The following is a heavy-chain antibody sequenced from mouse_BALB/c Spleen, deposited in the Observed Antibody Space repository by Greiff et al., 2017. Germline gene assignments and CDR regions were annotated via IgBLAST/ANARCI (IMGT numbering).Heavy chain of an antibody. Sequence: EVQLQQSGAELVKPGASVKLSCTASGFNIKDTYMHWVKQRPEQGLEWIGRIDPANGNTKYDPKFQGKATITADTSSNTAYLQLSSLTSEDTAVYYCVLYGSRDYWGQGTTLTVSS. D-gene: IGHD1-1*01. CDR1: GFNIKDTY. J-gene: IGHJ2*01. V-gene: IGHV14-3*02. CDR2: IDPANGNT. CDR3: VLYGSRDY.